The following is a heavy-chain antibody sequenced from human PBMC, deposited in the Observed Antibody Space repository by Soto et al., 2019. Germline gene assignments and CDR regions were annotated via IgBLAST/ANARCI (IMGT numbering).Heavy chain of an antibody. CDR2: IYYSGST. Sequence: QVQLQESGPGLVKPSETLSLTCTVSGGSVSSGSYYWSWIRQPPVKGLEWIGYIYYSGSTNYNPSLKCRVTISVDTSKNQFSLKLSSVTAADTAVYYCARVHYDFWSGYPQWGWFDPWGQGTLVTVSS. V-gene: IGHV4-61*01. CDR3: ARVHYDFWSGYPQWGWFDP. J-gene: IGHJ5*02. CDR1: GGSVSSGSYY. D-gene: IGHD3-3*01.